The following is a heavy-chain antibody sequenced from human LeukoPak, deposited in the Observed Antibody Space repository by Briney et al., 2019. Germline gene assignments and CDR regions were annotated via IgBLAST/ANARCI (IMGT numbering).Heavy chain of an antibody. V-gene: IGHV3-23*01. J-gene: IGHJ4*02. Sequence: GGSLRLSCAASGFTFSNYAMTWVRQVPGKGLEWVSGISGTGGTTNYADSVKGRFTISRDNSKNTLYLQMNSLRAGDTAVYYCAKDPIFSGSYGVFDSWGQGTLVTVSS. CDR1: GFTFSNYA. CDR3: AKDPIFSGSYGVFDS. D-gene: IGHD1-26*01. CDR2: ISGTGGTT.